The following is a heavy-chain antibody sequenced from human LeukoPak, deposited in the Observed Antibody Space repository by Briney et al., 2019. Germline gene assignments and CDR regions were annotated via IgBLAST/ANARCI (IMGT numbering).Heavy chain of an antibody. D-gene: IGHD2-15*01. CDR3: AGANCSGSTCFSES. CDR2: TYHSGST. Sequence: SETLSLTCTVSGASISSGGHSWNWIRQTPGKGLEWIGYTYHSGSTYYNPSLKTRVTISLDRSKNQFSLKLSSVAAADTAVYYCAGANCSGSTCFSESWGQGTLVTVSS. J-gene: IGHJ5*02. CDR1: GASISSGGHS. V-gene: IGHV4-30-2*01.